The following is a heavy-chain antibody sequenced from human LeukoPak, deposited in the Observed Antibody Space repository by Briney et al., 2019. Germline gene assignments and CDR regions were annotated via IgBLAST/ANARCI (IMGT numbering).Heavy chain of an antibody. CDR1: GYTFSVYY. J-gene: IGHJ4*02. D-gene: IGHD3-22*01. CDR2: INPNSGGT. V-gene: IGHV1-2*02. Sequence: ASVTVSFKASGYTFSVYYMHWVRQAPGQGLEWVGWINPNSGGTNYAQKFQGRVTMTRDTSISTAYMELSRLRSDDTAVYYCARVLYYYDSSGYLDYWGQGTLVTVSS. CDR3: ARVLYYYDSSGYLDY.